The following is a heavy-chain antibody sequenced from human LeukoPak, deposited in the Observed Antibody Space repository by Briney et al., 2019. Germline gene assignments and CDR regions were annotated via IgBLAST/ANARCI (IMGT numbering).Heavy chain of an antibody. CDR2: IFPSGGEI. CDR1: GFTFCTFA. D-gene: IGHD4-17*01. V-gene: IGHV3-23*01. Sequence: GGSLRLSCAASGFTFCTFAMLWVRQPPGKGLEWVSSIFPSGGEIHYADSVRGRFTISRDNSKNTLYLQMNSLRAEDTAVFYCAKDPEDDFGDYLDYWGQGTLVTVSS. J-gene: IGHJ4*02. CDR3: AKDPEDDFGDYLDY.